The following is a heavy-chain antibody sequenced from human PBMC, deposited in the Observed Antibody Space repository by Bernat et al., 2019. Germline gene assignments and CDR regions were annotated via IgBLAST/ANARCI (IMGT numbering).Heavy chain of an antibody. CDR1: GGSISSSNW. V-gene: IGHV4-4*02. J-gene: IGHJ2*01. CDR2: IYHSGST. Sequence: QVQLQESGPGLVKPSGTLSLTCAVSGGSISSSNWWSWVRQPPGKGLEWIGEIYHSGSTNYNPSLKSRVTITVDKSKNQFSTKLSSVTAADTAVYYCARGHSSSWSDTGNDWYFDLWGRGTLVTVSS. D-gene: IGHD6-13*01. CDR3: ARGHSSSWSDTGNDWYFDL.